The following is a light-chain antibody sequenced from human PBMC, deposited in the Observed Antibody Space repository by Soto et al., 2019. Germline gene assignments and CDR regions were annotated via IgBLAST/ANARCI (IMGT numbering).Light chain of an antibody. CDR1: QSVSST. J-gene: IGKJ1*01. Sequence: EIVMTQSPATLSVSPGERATLSCRASQSVSSTLAWYQQKPGQAPRLLIYGASTRATGITARFSGSGSGTEFTLTISSLQSEDFAVYYGQQYNNWPTWTFGQGTKVEIK. V-gene: IGKV3-15*01. CDR3: QQYNNWPTWT. CDR2: GAS.